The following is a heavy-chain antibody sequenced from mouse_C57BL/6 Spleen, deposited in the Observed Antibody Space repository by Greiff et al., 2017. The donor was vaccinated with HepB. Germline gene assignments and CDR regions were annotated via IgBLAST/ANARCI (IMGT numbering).Heavy chain of an antibody. D-gene: IGHD1-1*01. CDR1: GYAFTNYL. V-gene: IGHV1-54*01. CDR2: INPGSGGT. J-gene: IGHJ2*01. CDR3: ARYYGSSRGDY. Sequence: QVHVKQSGAELVRPGTSVKVSCKDSGYAFTNYLLEWGKQRPGKGLEWIGVINPGSGGTNYNEKFKGKATLTADKSSSTAYMQLSSLTSEDSAVYYCARYYGSSRGDYWGQGTTLTVSS.